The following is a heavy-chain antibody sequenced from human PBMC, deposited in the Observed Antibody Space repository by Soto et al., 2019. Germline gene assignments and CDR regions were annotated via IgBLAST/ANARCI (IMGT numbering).Heavy chain of an antibody. J-gene: IGHJ4*02. CDR1: GFTFSSYS. D-gene: IGHD3-10*01. CDR2: ISSSSSYI. CDR3: ARDQLPNPYDYYGSGSYYPFDY. V-gene: IGHV3-21*01. Sequence: GGSLRLSCAASGFTFSSYSMNWVRQAPGKGLEWVSSISSSSSYIYYADSVKGRFTISRDNAKNSLYLQMNSLRAEDTAVYYCARDQLPNPYDYYGSGSYYPFDYWGQGTLVTVSS.